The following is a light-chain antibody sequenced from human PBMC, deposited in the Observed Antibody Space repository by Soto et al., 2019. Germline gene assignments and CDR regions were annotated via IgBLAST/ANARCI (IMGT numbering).Light chain of an antibody. Sequence: EILMTQSPDTLSVSPGERVTLSCRASRTVSNRLAWYQHKPGQAPRLLISGASTGATGIPPRFRGSGSGTEFTLTVDTLQSEDFATYYCQQSYGAPPTFGQGTKVEIK. CDR3: QQSYGAPPT. V-gene: IGKV3-15*01. CDR1: RTVSNR. CDR2: GAS. J-gene: IGKJ1*01.